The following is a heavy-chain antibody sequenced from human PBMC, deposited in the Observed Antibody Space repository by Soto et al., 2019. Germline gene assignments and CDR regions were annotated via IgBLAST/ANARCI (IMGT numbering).Heavy chain of an antibody. V-gene: IGHV3-30-3*01. J-gene: IGHJ6*02. CDR3: ARDHGMFLSYYYYGMDV. D-gene: IGHD3-10*02. CDR1: GFTFSRFS. CDR2: ISYDGSNT. Sequence: LRLSCAASGFTFSRFSMHWVRQAPGKGLAWVAVISYDGSNTHYAESVKGRFNISRDDSKNTVYLQMNNLRGEDSAVYYCARDHGMFLSYYYYGMDVWGQGTTVTVSS.